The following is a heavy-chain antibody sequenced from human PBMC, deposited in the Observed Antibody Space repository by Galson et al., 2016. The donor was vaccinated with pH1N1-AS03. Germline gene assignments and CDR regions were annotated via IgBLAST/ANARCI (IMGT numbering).Heavy chain of an antibody. CDR1: GFTFSSSW. CDR2: IRQDGSDK. J-gene: IGHJ4*02. Sequence: SLRLSCAASGFTFSSSWMSWVRQAPGKGLEWVANIRQDGSDKYYVDSVRGRFTISRDNAKNSLYLQMNSLRAEDTAAYYCVKGGTNLDSWGQGTLVTVSS. D-gene: IGHD1-26*01. V-gene: IGHV3-7*01. CDR3: VKGGTNLDS.